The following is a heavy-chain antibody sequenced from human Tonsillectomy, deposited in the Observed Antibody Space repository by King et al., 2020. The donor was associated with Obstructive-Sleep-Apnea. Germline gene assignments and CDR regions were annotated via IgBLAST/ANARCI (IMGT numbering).Heavy chain of an antibody. CDR3: ARGLLRKYCSRSSCYYFDH. J-gene: IGHJ4*02. Sequence: VQLQQWGAGLLKPSETLSLTCAVSGGSFNDYYWSWIRQPPGKGLEWIGEINHSGSTNYHPSLESRVTISIDTSKNQLTLKMNSVTAADTAVYHCARGLLRKYCSRSSCYYFDHWGQGTLVTVSS. V-gene: IGHV4-34*01. D-gene: IGHD2-2*01. CDR2: INHSGST. CDR1: GGSFNDYY.